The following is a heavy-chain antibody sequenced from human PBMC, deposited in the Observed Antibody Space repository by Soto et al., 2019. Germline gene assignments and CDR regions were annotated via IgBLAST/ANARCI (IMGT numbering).Heavy chain of an antibody. CDR3: ARDSIIVVVVAATLRYYYYGMDV. CDR2: IIPYNGNT. V-gene: IGHV1-18*01. D-gene: IGHD2-15*01. CDR1: GGTFSSYT. Sequence: ASVKVSCKASGGTFSSYTISWVRQAPGQGLEWMGRIIPYNGNTNYARKLQGRVTMTTDTSTSTAYMELRSLRSDDTAVYYCARDSIIVVVVAATLRYYYYGMDVWGQGTTVTVSS. J-gene: IGHJ6*02.